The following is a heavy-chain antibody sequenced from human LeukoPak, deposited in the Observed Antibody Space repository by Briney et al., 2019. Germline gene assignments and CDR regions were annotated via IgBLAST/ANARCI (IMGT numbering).Heavy chain of an antibody. CDR1: GGPISSYY. D-gene: IGHD5-18*01. CDR3: AREGYSYGFDY. J-gene: IGHJ4*02. Sequence: PSETLSLTCTVSGGPISSYYWSWIRQPPGKGLEWIGYIYYSGSTNYNPSLKSRVTISVDTSKNQFSLKLSSVTAADTAVYYCAREGYSYGFDYWGQGTLVTVSS. V-gene: IGHV4-59*01. CDR2: IYYSGST.